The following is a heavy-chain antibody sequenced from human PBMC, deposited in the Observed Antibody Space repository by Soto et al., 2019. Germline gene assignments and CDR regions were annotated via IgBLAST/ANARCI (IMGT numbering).Heavy chain of an antibody. CDR3: ARDLQGYGMDV. CDR2: ISSSSSYI. V-gene: IGHV3-21*01. J-gene: IGHJ6*02. CDR1: GFTFSSYS. Sequence: EVQLVESGGGLVKPGGSPRLSCAASGFTFSSYSMNWVRQAPGKGLEWVSSISSSSSYIYYADSVKGRFTISRDNAKNSLYLQMNSLRAEDTAVYYCARDLQGYGMDVWGQGTTVTVSS.